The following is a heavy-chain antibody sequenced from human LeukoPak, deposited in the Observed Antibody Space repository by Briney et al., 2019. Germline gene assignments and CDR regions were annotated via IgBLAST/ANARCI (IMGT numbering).Heavy chain of an antibody. CDR3: ARGPHIVAVINWFDP. CDR2: INPNSGGT. V-gene: IGHV1-2*02. D-gene: IGHD2-15*01. Sequence: ASVKVSCKASGYTFTGYYMHWVRQAPGQGLEWMGWINPNSGGTNYAQKFQGRVTMTRDTSISTAYMELSRLRSDDTAVYYCARGPHIVAVINWFDPWGQGTLVTVSS. J-gene: IGHJ5*02. CDR1: GYTFTGYY.